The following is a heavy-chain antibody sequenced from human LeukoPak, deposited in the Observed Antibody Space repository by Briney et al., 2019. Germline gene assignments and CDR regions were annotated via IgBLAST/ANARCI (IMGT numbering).Heavy chain of an antibody. CDR3: ARDLPTNYYDSGRAAFDI. CDR2: IIPIFGTA. Sequence: GATVKVSCKASGGTFSSYAISWVRQAPGQGLEWMGGIIPIFGTANYAQKFQGRVTITADESTSTAYMELSSLRSEDTAVYYCARDLPTNYYDSGRAAFDIWGQGTMVTVSS. V-gene: IGHV1-69*01. J-gene: IGHJ3*02. CDR1: GGTFSSYA. D-gene: IGHD3-22*01.